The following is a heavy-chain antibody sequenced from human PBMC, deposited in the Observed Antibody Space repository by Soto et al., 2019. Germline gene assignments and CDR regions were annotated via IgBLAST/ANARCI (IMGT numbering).Heavy chain of an antibody. V-gene: IGHV5-51*01. D-gene: IGHD3-10*01. CDR1: GYSFTSYW. J-gene: IGHJ5*02. CDR3: ARHDDGSGSYNWFDP. Sequence: PGESLKISCKGSGYSFTSYWIGWVRQMPGKGLEWMGIIYPGDSDTRYSPSFQGQVTISADKSISTAYLQWSSLKASDTAMYYCARHDDGSGSYNWFDPWGQGTLVTVSS. CDR2: IYPGDSDT.